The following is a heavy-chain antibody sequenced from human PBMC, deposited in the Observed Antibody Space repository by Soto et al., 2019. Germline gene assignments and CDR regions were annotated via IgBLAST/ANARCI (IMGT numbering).Heavy chain of an antibody. CDR1: GFTFSSYG. J-gene: IGHJ6*03. CDR2: IWYDGSNK. D-gene: IGHD3-3*01. V-gene: IGHV3-33*01. Sequence: GGSLRLSCAASGFTFSSYGMHWVRQAPGKGLEWVAVIWYDGSNKYYVDSVKGRFTISRDNSKNTLYLQMNSLRAEDTAVYYCARMAFNNDFWSGYYESASVHYYYYMDVWGKGTTVTVSS. CDR3: ARMAFNNDFWSGYYESASVHYYYYMDV.